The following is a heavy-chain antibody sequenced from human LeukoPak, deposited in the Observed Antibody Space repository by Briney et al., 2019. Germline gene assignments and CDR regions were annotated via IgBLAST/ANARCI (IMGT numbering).Heavy chain of an antibody. V-gene: IGHV4-4*02. CDR2: IYHSGST. Sequence: PSGTLSLTCAVSGGSISSSNWWSWVRQPPGKGLEWIGEIYHSGSTNYNPSLKSRVTISVDTSKNQFSLKLSSETAADTAVYYCARQELRYFDWLLNWYFDLWGRGTLVTVSS. CDR1: GGSISSSNW. CDR3: ARQELRYFDWLLNWYFDL. D-gene: IGHD3-9*01. J-gene: IGHJ2*01.